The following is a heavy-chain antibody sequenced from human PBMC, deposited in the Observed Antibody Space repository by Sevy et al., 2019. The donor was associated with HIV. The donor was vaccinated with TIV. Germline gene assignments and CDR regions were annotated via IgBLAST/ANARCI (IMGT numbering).Heavy chain of an antibody. CDR1: GGSFSGYY. CDR2: INHSGST. V-gene: IGHV4-34*01. D-gene: IGHD3-10*01. J-gene: IGHJ6*02. Sequence: ETLSLTCAVYGGSFSGYYWSWIRQPPGKGLEWIGEINHSGSTNYNPSLKSRVTISVDTSKNQFSLKLSSVTAADTAVYYCARGLTMVRGVLILGYYYYYGMDVWGQGTTVTVSS. CDR3: ARGLTMVRGVLILGYYYYYGMDV.